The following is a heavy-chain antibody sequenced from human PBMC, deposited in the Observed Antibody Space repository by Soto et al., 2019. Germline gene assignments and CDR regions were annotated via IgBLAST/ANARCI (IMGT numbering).Heavy chain of an antibody. J-gene: IGHJ6*02. D-gene: IGHD2-15*01. Sequence: QVQLQESGPGLVKPSETLSLRCSVSGGSISTIYWTWVRQPAGKGLEWIGRIHTSGSSSYNPSLERRVSRAIDTPTNQFSLKLKSVTVADTAVYFCARESRDSGDGLDVGGQGTAVTVSS. V-gene: IGHV4-4*07. CDR3: ARESRDSGDGLDV. CDR1: GGSISTIY. CDR2: IHTSGSS.